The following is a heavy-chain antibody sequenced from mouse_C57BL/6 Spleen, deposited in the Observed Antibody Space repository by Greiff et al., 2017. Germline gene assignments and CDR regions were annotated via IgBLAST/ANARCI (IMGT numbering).Heavy chain of an antibody. J-gene: IGHJ3*01. Sequence: QVQLQQPGAELVMPGASVKLSCKASGYTFTSYWMHWVKQRPGQGLEWIGEIDPSDSYTNYNQKFKGKSTLTVDKSPSTAYMQLSSLTSEDSAGYYCASDYGPFAYWGQGTLVTVSA. CDR2: IDPSDSYT. CDR1: GYTFTSYW. D-gene: IGHD1-1*02. V-gene: IGHV1-69*01. CDR3: ASDYGPFAY.